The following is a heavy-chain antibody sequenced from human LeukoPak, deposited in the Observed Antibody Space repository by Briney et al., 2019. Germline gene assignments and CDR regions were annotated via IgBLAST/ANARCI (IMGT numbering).Heavy chain of an antibody. J-gene: IGHJ4*02. V-gene: IGHV3-30-3*01. CDR1: GFAFSSYA. CDR3: ARESESPRGIMDV. D-gene: IGHD1-26*01. Sequence: GRSLRLSCAASGFAFSSYAMHWVRQGPGKGLEWVALVSYDGGSKYYADSVKGRITISRDNSKNTLHLQMNSLRTEDTAVYYCARESESPRGIMDVWGQGTLVTVSS. CDR2: VSYDGGSK.